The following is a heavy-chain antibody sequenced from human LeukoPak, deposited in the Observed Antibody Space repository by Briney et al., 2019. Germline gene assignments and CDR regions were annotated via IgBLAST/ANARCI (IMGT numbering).Heavy chain of an antibody. Sequence: SETLSLTCTVSGGSISSYYWSWIRQPAGKGLEWIGRISTSGSTNYNPSLKSRVTMSVDTSKNQFSLKLSSVTAADTAVYYCARVNEKTDCSGGSCYYFDYWGQGTLVTVSS. D-gene: IGHD2-15*01. CDR1: GGSISSYY. CDR3: ARVNEKTDCSGGSCYYFDY. J-gene: IGHJ4*02. V-gene: IGHV4-4*07. CDR2: ISTSGST.